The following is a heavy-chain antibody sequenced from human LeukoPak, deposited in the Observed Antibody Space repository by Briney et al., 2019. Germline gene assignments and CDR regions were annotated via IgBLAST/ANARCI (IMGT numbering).Heavy chain of an antibody. CDR2: IYSGGST. CDR3: AREVRTGWGPYYFDY. V-gene: IGHV3-66*01. D-gene: IGHD3-16*01. J-gene: IGHJ4*02. Sequence: PGGSLRLSCAASGFTVSSNYMSWVRQAPGKGLEWVSVIYSGGSTYYADSVKGRFTISRDNSKNTLYLQMNSLRAEDTAVYYCAREVRTGWGPYYFDYWGQGTLVTVSS. CDR1: GFTVSSNY.